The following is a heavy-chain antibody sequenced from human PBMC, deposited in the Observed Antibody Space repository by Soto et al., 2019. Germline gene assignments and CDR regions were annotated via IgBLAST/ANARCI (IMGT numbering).Heavy chain of an antibody. J-gene: IGHJ4*02. D-gene: IGHD3-22*01. Sequence: SVMISCQASGYLFAGYYLHCVRQAPGQGLGCMGWINPSSGDTEYAQKVEGWATMTRDKSTDTAYLDLSRLRSADTAVYYCARERHFVDSGGYHEKYFDFWVQGTLVTVSS. CDR2: INPSSGDT. CDR3: ARERHFVDSGGYHEKYFDF. V-gene: IGHV1-2*04. CDR1: GYLFAGYY.